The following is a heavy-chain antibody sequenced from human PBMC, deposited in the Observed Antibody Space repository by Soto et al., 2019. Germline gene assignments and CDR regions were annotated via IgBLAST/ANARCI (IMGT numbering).Heavy chain of an antibody. D-gene: IGHD3-16*01. CDR2: ISAYNGNT. Sequence: QVQLVQSGAEVKKPGASVKVSCKASGYTFTNFGISWVRQAPGQGLEWMGWISAYNGNTNYAQKFQGRVTMTTDTSTGTAYMEVRSVRFDDAAVYYCARGGTPIDYWDQGTLVTVSS. V-gene: IGHV1-18*01. CDR1: GYTFTNFG. J-gene: IGHJ4*02. CDR3: ARGGTPIDY.